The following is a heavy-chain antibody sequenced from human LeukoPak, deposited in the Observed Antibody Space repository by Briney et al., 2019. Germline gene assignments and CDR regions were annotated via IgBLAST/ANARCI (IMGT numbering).Heavy chain of an antibody. CDR3: ARVDGSGSYHVFSYYYGMDV. CDR2: IYYSGST. J-gene: IGHJ6*02. D-gene: IGHD3-10*01. CDR1: GGSISSYY. Sequence: SETLSLTCTVSGGSISSYYWSWIRQPPGKGLEWIGYIYYSGSTNYNPSLKSRVTISVDTSKNQFSLKLSSVTAADTAVYYCARVDGSGSYHVFSYYYGMDVWGQGTTVTVSS. V-gene: IGHV4-59*12.